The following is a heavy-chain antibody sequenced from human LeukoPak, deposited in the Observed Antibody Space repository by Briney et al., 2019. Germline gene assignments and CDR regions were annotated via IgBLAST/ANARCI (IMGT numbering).Heavy chain of an antibody. CDR3: ARAGYDILTGYYQVEPKRTDYYYYYYMDV. V-gene: IGHV1-69*06. Sequence: SVKVSCTAAGYTFGNYGIKWVRQAPGQGLEWMGGIIPLFGTANYAQKFQGRVTITADKSTSTAYMELSSLRSEDTAVYYCARAGYDILTGYYQVEPKRTDYYYYYYMDVWGKGTTVTVSS. J-gene: IGHJ6*03. CDR1: GYTFGNYG. D-gene: IGHD3-9*01. CDR2: IIPLFGTA.